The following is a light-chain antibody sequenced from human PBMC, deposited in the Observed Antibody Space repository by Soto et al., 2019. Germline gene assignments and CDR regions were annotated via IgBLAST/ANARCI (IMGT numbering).Light chain of an antibody. J-gene: IGKJ4*01. CDR1: ETVTNSY. Sequence: VLTQSPRTLSLSPGERATLSCRASETVTNSYLAWYQQNPGQAPRLVIYGASTRATGIPDRFGGSGSGTDFTLTISRLEPEDFAVYYCQQYGSSSLTFGGGTKVEIK. V-gene: IGKV3-20*01. CDR3: QQYGSSSLT. CDR2: GAS.